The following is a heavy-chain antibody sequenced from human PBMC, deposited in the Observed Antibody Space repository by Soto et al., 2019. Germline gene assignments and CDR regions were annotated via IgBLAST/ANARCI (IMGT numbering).Heavy chain of an antibody. CDR1: GFSFSSYS. J-gene: IGHJ6*02. CDR2: ISSSSRYI. Sequence: GGSLRLSCAASGFSFSSYSMNWVRQAPGMGLEWVSSISSSSRYIYYADSVRGRFTISRDNAKNSLYLQINSLRAEDTAVYYCARDRLVAATSAPPYCYYGMDVWGRGTTVTVSS. CDR3: ARDRLVAATSAPPYCYYGMDV. V-gene: IGHV3-21*01. D-gene: IGHD2-15*01.